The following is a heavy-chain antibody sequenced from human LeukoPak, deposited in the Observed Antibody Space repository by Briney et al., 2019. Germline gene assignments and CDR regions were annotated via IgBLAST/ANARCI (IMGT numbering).Heavy chain of an antibody. CDR3: AELGITMIGGV. CDR1: GFTFSSYE. J-gene: IGHJ6*04. CDR2: ITSSYSTT. D-gene: IGHD3-10*02. V-gene: IGHV3-48*03. Sequence: GGSLRLSCVASGFTFSSYEMNWVRQAPGKGLEWLSYITSSYSTTHYAYSVKGRFTISRDNAKNSLYLQMKSLRAEDTAVYYCAELGITMIGGVWGKGTTVTISS.